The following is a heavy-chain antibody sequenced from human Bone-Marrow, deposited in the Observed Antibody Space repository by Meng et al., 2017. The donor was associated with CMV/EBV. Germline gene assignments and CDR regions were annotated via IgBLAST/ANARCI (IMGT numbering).Heavy chain of an antibody. CDR2: ISHSGNT. J-gene: IGHJ6*02. V-gene: IGHV4-34*01. CDR1: GESFSAFH. D-gene: IGHD2-8*01. CDR3: ARVILSPPRSTLMESRRTRDIYYGLDV. Sequence: SETLSLTCAVYGESFSAFHWSWIRQPPGKGLEWIGAISHSGNTNYNPSLKTRVIISVDTSKSQFSLRLNSLTAADTAVYYCARVILSPPRSTLMESRRTRDIYYGLDVWGQGTTVTVSS.